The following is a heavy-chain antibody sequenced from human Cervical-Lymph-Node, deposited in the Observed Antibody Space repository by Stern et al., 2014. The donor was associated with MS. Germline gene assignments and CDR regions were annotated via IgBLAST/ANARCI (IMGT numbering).Heavy chain of an antibody. J-gene: IGHJ4*02. CDR2: IFPGGPNI. CDR1: GYTFTSYW. Sequence: EVQLVQSGPEVKRPGESLKISCQASGYTFTSYWIGWVRQMPGKGLEWIAIIFPGGPNIRDSPSFQGQVPTTADKTSSTAHLQWNNLKSSDAAIYYCSRQRYFDYWGQGTLVTVSS. V-gene: IGHV5-51*01. CDR3: SRQRYFDY.